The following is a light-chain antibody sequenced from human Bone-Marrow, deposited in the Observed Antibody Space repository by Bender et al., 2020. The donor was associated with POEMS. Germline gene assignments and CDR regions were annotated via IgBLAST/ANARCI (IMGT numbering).Light chain of an antibody. CDR3: SSYSPSSTLV. CDR1: SSDIGDYNF. CDR2: DVT. V-gene: IGLV2-14*03. Sequence: QSVLTQPASMSGSPGQSITISCTGHSSDIGDYNFVSWYQQHPGKAPKLMIYDVTNRPSGVSNRFSGSKSGNTASLTISGLQAGDEGDYYCSSYSPSSTLVFGGGTKVTVL. J-gene: IGLJ3*02.